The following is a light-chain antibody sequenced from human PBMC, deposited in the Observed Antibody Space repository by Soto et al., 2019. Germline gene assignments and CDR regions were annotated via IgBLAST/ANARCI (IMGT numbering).Light chain of an antibody. V-gene: IGKV3-15*01. J-gene: IGKJ5*01. Sequence: EMAMTQSPATLSVSPGERATLSCRASLSVYSSLAWYQQRPGQAPRLLIYAASIRATGVPARFSGSGSGTEFTLTISSLQSEDSAVYYCHQYNNWPPFTFGQGTRLEIK. CDR1: LSVYSS. CDR2: AAS. CDR3: HQYNNWPPFT.